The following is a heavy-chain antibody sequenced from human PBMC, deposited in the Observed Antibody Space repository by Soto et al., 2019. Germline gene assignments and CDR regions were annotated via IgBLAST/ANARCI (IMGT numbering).Heavy chain of an antibody. CDR1: GGTFSSYA. CDR3: ASTRVPTRPNVEMATITDY. D-gene: IGHD5-12*01. Sequence: QVQLVQSGAEVKKPGSSVKVSCKASGGTFSSYAISWVRQAPGQGLEWMGGIIPIFGTANYAQKFQGRVTITADESTSTAYMELSSLRSEDTAVYYCASTRVPTRPNVEMATITDYWGQGTLVTVSS. J-gene: IGHJ4*02. CDR2: IIPIFGTA. V-gene: IGHV1-69*12.